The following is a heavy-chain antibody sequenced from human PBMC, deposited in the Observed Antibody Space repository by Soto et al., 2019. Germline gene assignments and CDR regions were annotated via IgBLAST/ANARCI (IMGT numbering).Heavy chain of an antibody. J-gene: IGHJ6*02. CDR3: SASVYCSTTSCYYYYGLDV. Sequence: QVQLVQSGAEVKKPGSSVKVSCKVSGGTFSSHSINWVRQAPGQGPEWMGGIIPIFGTENYAQKFQGRVTITADESTSTAYMELSSLISEDTALDYFSASVYCSTTSCYYYYGLDVWGQGTTVIVSS. CDR2: IIPIFGTE. CDR1: GGTFSSHS. V-gene: IGHV1-69*01. D-gene: IGHD2-2*01.